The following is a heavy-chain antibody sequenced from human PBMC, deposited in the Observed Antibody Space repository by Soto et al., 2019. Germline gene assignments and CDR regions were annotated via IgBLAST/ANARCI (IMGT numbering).Heavy chain of an antibody. CDR3: ARGYYSGSFPYFDS. CDR2: IGSAGDT. J-gene: IGHJ4*02. D-gene: IGHD1-26*01. V-gene: IGHV3-13*04. CDR1: GFIFSNYD. Sequence: PGGSLRLSCAASGFIFSNYDMQWVRQTTGKGLEWVSAIGSAGDTYYPGSVKGRFTISRENAKNSLFLQMNSLRAEDTAVYYCARGYYSGSFPYFDSWGQGVLVTVSS.